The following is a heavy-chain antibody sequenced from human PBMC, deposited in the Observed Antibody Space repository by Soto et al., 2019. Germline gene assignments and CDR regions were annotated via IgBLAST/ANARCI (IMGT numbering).Heavy chain of an antibody. CDR1: GYSISSGYY. CDR3: VRSGDDYGSYIDY. J-gene: IGHJ4*02. Sequence: SETLSLTCDVSGYSISSGYYWAWVRQPPGKGMEWIGSINHRGNSYYNPSLKSRVTISVDTSKNQGSLKVSSVTAADTAVYYCVRSGDDYGSYIDYWGQGTLVTASS. D-gene: IGHD4-17*01. CDR2: INHRGNS. V-gene: IGHV4-38-2*01.